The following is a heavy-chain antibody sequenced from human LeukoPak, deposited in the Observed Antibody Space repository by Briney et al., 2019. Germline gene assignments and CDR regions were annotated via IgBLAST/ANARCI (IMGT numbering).Heavy chain of an antibody. J-gene: IGHJ6*02. CDR2: IKQDGSEK. V-gene: IGHV3-7*01. Sequence: GGSLRLSCAASGFTFSLYWMNWVRRAPGKGLEWVANIKQDGSEKNYVDSVKGRFTISRDNAKNSLYLQMNSLRVGDTAVYYCARDLGYNYLMDVWGQGTTVTVSS. D-gene: IGHD5-18*01. CDR3: ARDLGYNYLMDV. CDR1: GFTFSLYW.